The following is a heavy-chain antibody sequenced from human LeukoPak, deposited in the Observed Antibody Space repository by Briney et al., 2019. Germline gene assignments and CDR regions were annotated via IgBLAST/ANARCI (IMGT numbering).Heavy chain of an antibody. CDR2: IRGSGDRP. D-gene: IGHD1-1*01. CDR1: GFTFSTNA. Sequence: GGSLRLSCAASGFTFSTNAMSWVCQAPGKGLEWVSGIRGSGDRPYYADSVKGRFTISRDNSKNTLYLQMNSLRAEDTAVYYCAKANWNDVSSFDYWGQGTLVTVSS. V-gene: IGHV3-23*01. J-gene: IGHJ4*02. CDR3: AKANWNDVSSFDY.